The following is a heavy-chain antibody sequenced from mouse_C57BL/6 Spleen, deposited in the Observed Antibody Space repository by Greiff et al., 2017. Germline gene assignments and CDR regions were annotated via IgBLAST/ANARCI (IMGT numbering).Heavy chain of an antibody. Sequence: VQLKESGPGLVPPSQSLSITCTVSGFSLTSSGVHWVRQSPGKGLEWLGVIWRGGSTDYNAAFMSRLSITKDNSKSQVFFKMNSLQADDTAIYXSAKIYYDYSDAMDYWGQGTSVTVSS. CDR2: IWRGGST. CDR1: GFSLTSSG. D-gene: IGHD2-4*01. CDR3: AKIYYDYSDAMDY. V-gene: IGHV2-5*01. J-gene: IGHJ4*01.